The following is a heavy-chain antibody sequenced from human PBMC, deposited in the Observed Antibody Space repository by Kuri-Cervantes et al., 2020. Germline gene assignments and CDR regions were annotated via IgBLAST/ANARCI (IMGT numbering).Heavy chain of an antibody. J-gene: IGHJ6*02. D-gene: IGHD6-13*01. V-gene: IGHV3-21*01. CDR2: ISSSSSYI. Sequence: GESLKISCAAPGFTFSSYSMNWVRQAPGKGLEWVSSISSSSSYIYYADSVKGRFTISRDNAKNSLYLQMNSLRAEDTAVYYCARVRSREYYYGMDVWGQGTTVTVSS. CDR1: GFTFSSYS. CDR3: ARVRSREYYYGMDV.